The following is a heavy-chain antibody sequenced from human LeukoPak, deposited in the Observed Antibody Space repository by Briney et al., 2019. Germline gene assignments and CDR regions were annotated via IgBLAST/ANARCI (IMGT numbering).Heavy chain of an antibody. CDR3: ARWNLGSDY. D-gene: IGHD1-1*01. Sequence: GGSLRLSCAASGFTFSIYWMNWVRQAPGKGLEWVANIKQDGTEKYYVDSVKGRFTISRDNTKNSLYLQMNSLRAEDTGVYYCARWNLGSDYWGQGTLVTVSS. J-gene: IGHJ4*02. CDR2: IKQDGTEK. CDR1: GFTFSIYW. V-gene: IGHV3-7*01.